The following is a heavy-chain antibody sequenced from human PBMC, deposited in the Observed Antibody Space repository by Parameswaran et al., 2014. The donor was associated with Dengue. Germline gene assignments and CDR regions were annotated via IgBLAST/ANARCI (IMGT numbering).Heavy chain of an antibody. CDR2: ISSSSSTI. CDR3: ARDLAYYYYYMDV. V-gene: IGHV3-48*04. J-gene: IGHJ6*03. Sequence: QMPGKGLEWVSYISSSSSTIYYADSVKGRFTISRDNAKDSLYLQMNSLRAEDTAVYYCARDLAYYYYYMDVWGKGTTVTVSS.